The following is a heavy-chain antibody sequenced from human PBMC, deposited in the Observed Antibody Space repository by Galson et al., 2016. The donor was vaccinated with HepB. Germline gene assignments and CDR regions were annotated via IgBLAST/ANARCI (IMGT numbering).Heavy chain of an antibody. V-gene: IGHV6-1*01. CDR1: GDSVSSNSAG. J-gene: IGHJ4*02. Sequence: CAISGDSVSSNSAGWYWIRQSPSRGLEWLGRTYYRSKWHFDYAESVESRIAINPNTAKNQFSLQLNSVTPEDTSIYYCARSYLLGRGFGWWGPGTPVTVSS. CDR2: TYYRSKWHF. CDR3: ARSYLLGRGFGW. D-gene: IGHD7-27*01.